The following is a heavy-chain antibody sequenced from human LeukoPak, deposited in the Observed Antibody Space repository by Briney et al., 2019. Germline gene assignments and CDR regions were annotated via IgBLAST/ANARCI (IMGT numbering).Heavy chain of an antibody. CDR1: GGSISSSSYY. D-gene: IGHD4/OR15-4a*01. CDR3: PRKLLWRSRAIDY. J-gene: IGHJ4*02. V-gene: IGHV4-39*01. CDR2: MYYSGST. Sequence: SETLSLTCAVSGGSISSSSYYWGWIRQPPGKGLEWIGSMYYSGSTYYNPSLKSRVTISVDTSKNQFSLKLSSVTAADTPGCYLPRKLLWRSRAIDYRGQGTLVTVPS.